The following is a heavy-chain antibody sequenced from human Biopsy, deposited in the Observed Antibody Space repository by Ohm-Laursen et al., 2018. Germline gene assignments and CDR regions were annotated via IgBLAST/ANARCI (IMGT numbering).Heavy chain of an antibody. D-gene: IGHD1-1*01. CDR2: IYYTGHT. CDR3: AADINVWNVNY. CDR1: GGSIKSYY. J-gene: IGHJ4*02. V-gene: IGHV4-59*01. Sequence: GTLSLTWIVSGGSIKSYYWNWIRQSPGKGLEWIGFIYYTGHTNYNPSLKSRATISVDTSKNQFSLKVISVTAADTAVYYCAADINVWNVNYWGQGTQVTVSS.